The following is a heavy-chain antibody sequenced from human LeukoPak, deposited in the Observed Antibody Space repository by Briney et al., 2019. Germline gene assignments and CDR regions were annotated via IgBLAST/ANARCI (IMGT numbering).Heavy chain of an antibody. CDR3: ARDTKRSRARWENLGFDR. Sequence: ASVKVSCKASGYTFTSYGISWVRQAPGQGLEWMGWIITYNGNTNYAQKFQGRVTMTTDTSTSTAYMELRSLRSDDTAVYYCARDTKRSRARWENLGFDRWGQGTLVTVSS. V-gene: IGHV1-18*01. J-gene: IGHJ5*02. D-gene: IGHD1-26*01. CDR1: GYTFTSYG. CDR2: IITYNGNT.